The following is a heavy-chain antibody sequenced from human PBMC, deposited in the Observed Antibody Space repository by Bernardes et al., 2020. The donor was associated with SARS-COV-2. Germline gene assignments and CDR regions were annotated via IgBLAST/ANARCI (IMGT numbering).Heavy chain of an antibody. CDR1: GGSLSGYY. D-gene: IGHD3-10*02. CDR2: INHSGST. V-gene: IGHV4-34*01. CDR3: ASLTATYHDDRADFDWFDP. J-gene: IGHJ5*02. Sequence: SEPLSLTCAVYGGSLSGYYWSWIRQPPGKGLEWIGQINHSGSTKYNPSLKSRATISVDTSKNQFSLILTSVTAADTAFYYCASLTATYHDDRADFDWFDPWGQGTLVTVSS.